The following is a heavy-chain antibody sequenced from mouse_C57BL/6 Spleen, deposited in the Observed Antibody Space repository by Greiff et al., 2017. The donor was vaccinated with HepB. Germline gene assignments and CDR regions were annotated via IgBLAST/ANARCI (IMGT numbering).Heavy chain of an antibody. CDR2: IDPEDGET. J-gene: IGHJ1*03. CDR1: GFNIKDYY. CDR3: ARATTVVVPGWYFDV. Sequence: EVQRVESGAELVKPGASVKLSCTASGFNIKDYYMHWVKQRTEQGLEWIGRIDPEDGETKYAPKFQGKATITADTSSNTAYLQLSSLTSEDTAVYYCARATTVVVPGWYFDVWGTGTTVTVSS. D-gene: IGHD1-1*01. V-gene: IGHV14-2*01.